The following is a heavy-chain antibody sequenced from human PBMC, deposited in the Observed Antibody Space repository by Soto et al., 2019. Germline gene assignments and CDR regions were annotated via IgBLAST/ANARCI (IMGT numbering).Heavy chain of an antibody. D-gene: IGHD3-10*01. CDR1: GGSFSGYY. CDR3: ARDYYYGSGSYYNVFDY. CDR2: INHSGST. Sequence: SETLSLTCAVYGGSFSGYYWSWIRQPPGKGLEWIGEINHSGSTNYNPSLKSRVTISVDTSKNQFSLKLSSVTAADTAVYYCARDYYYGSGSYYNVFDYWAREPWSPSPQ. J-gene: IGHJ4*02. V-gene: IGHV4-34*01.